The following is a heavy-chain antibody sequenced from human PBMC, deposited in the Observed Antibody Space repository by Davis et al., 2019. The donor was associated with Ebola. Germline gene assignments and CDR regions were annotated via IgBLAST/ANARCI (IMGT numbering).Heavy chain of an antibody. CDR2: IYSGDSDT. CDR1: GYSFISYW. J-gene: IGHJ4*02. CDR3: ARLRSITRLTSFYY. V-gene: IGHV5-51*01. D-gene: IGHD3-10*01. Sequence: GESLKISCKGSGYSFISYWIAWVRQMPGKGPEWMGIIYSGDSDTRYSPSFEGQVTISVDRSISTAYLQWSSLKASDTAMYYCARLRSITRLTSFYYWGQGTLVTVSS.